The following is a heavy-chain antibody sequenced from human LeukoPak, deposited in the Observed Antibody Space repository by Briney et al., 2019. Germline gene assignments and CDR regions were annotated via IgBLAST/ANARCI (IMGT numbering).Heavy chain of an antibody. V-gene: IGHV3-23*01. CDR3: AKDELRYSGYDSGGY. D-gene: IGHD5-12*01. J-gene: IGHJ4*02. CDR2: SVSGGTT. Sequence: SVSGGTTYYADSVKGRFTISRDNSKNTLYLQMNSLRAEDTAVYYCAKDELRYSGYDSGGYCGQGTLVTVSS.